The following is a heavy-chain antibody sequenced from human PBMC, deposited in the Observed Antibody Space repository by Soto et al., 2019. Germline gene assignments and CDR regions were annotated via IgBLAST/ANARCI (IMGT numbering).Heavy chain of an antibody. J-gene: IGHJ6*02. CDR1: GGTFSSYA. Sequence: SVKVSCKASGGTFSSYAISWVRQAPGQGLEWMGGIIPIFGTANYAQKFQGRVTITADESTSTAHMELSSLRSEDTAVYYCARVVGDYYYYYGMDVWGQGTRVTFSS. CDR2: IIPIFGTA. V-gene: IGHV1-69*13. CDR3: ARVVGDYYYYYGMDV. D-gene: IGHD2-21*01.